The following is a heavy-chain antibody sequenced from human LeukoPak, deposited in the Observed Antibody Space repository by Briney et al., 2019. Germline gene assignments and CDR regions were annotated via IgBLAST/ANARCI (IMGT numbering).Heavy chain of an antibody. CDR1: GFAFSGYA. Sequence: GGSLRLSCTVSGFAFSGYAMSWVRQAPGKGPEWVSSIGARGDVTYSADSVKGRFTISRDNSKRTLFLQMNSLRAEDTAVYYCAKVHYTASFPGSFPGRNYFDSWGQGSLVPVSS. CDR2: IGARGDVT. J-gene: IGHJ4*02. D-gene: IGHD1-26*01. CDR3: AKVHYTASFPGSFPGRNYFDS. V-gene: IGHV3-23*01.